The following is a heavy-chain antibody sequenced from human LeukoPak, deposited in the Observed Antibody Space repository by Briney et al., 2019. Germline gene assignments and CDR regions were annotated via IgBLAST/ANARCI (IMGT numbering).Heavy chain of an antibody. J-gene: IGHJ4*02. D-gene: IGHD1-26*01. CDR2: IYSGGST. CDR3: ARSDSGSYYY. CDR1: GFIVSSNH. Sequence: PGGSLRLSCAASGFIVSSNHMSWVRQAPGKGLEWVSVIYSGGSTYYADSVKGRFTISRDNSKNTLYLQMNSLRAEDTAVYYCARSDSGSYYYWGQGTLVIVSS. V-gene: IGHV3-66*01.